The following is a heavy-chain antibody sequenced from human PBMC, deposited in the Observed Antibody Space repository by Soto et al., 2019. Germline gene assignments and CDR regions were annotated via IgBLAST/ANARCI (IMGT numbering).Heavy chain of an antibody. Sequence: SDTLSLTCTFSVGSVSSGSYYCSWMRQPPWKGLEWIGYIYYSGSTNYNPSLKSRVTISVDTSKNQFSLKLSSVTAADTAVYYCARAARSNIVVVTAAISYPWFDPWGQGTLVIVSS. V-gene: IGHV4-61*01. CDR1: VGSVSSGSYY. D-gene: IGHD2-2*02. J-gene: IGHJ5*02. CDR3: ARAARSNIVVVTAAISYPWFDP. CDR2: IYYSGST.